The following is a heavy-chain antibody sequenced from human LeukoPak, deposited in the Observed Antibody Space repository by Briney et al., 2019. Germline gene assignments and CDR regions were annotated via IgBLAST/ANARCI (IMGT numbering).Heavy chain of an antibody. J-gene: IGHJ5*02. D-gene: IGHD4-17*01. CDR1: GGSISSYY. Sequence: KPSETLSLTCTVSGGSISSYYWSWIRQPPGKGLEWIGYMYNSGTTNYNPSLKSRVTISIDTSKNQFSLKVSSVTAADTAVYYCARVPHFGDYGWFDPWGQGTLVTVSS. CDR3: ARVPHFGDYGWFDP. V-gene: IGHV4-59*01. CDR2: MYNSGTT.